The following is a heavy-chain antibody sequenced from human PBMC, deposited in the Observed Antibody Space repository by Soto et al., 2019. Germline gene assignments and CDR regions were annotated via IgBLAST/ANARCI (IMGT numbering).Heavy chain of an antibody. CDR2: VSWNSGNI. CDR3: AKTHDLGKCGTNCPANFPFDP. V-gene: IGHV3-9*01. Sequence: QSGGSLRLSCAASGFIFNDYGMHWVRQAPGKGLEWVSGVSWNSGNIKYADSVRGRFTISRDNARYSVHLQMNSLRVEDTALYYCAKTHDLGKCGTNCPANFPFDPWGQGTLVTVSS. CDR1: GFIFNDYG. J-gene: IGHJ5*02. D-gene: IGHD2-8*01.